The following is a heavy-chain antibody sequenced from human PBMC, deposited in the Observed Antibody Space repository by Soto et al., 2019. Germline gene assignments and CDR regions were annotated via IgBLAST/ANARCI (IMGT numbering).Heavy chain of an antibody. Sequence: SETLSLTCTVSGDSMTSSSYYWGWIRQPPGKGLEWIGSIYYSERTSYNSGSTYYSPSLKSRVTISGDTSKSQFSLKLSSVTAADTAVYYCARDTRNHFDPWGQGTLVTVSS. CDR1: GDSMTSSSYY. CDR2: IYYSERTSYNSGST. V-gene: IGHV4-39*02. CDR3: ARDTRNHFDP. J-gene: IGHJ5*02.